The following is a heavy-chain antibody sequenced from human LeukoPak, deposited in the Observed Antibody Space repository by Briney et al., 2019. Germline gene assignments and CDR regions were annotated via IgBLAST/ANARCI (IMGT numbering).Heavy chain of an antibody. D-gene: IGHD3-16*01. J-gene: IGHJ3*02. CDR2: IYYSGTT. Sequence: SETLSLTCTVSGGSISSSLYFWGWIRQPPGKGLEWIGNIYYSGTTYYKPSFNSRVTILVDTSKNQFSLKLRSVTAADTAVYYGVSFRKGGGAFENWGKGTMVTVSS. CDR3: VSFRKGGGAFEN. V-gene: IGHV4-39*07. CDR1: GGSISSSLYF.